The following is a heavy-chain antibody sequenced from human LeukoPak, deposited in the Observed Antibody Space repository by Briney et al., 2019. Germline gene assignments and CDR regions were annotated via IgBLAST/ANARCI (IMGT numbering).Heavy chain of an antibody. J-gene: IGHJ4*02. CDR1: GFTFSSYE. V-gene: IGHV3-48*03. Sequence: GGSLRLSCAASGFTFSSYEMNWVRQAPGKGLEWVSYISSSGSTIYYADSVKGRFTISRDNAKNSLYLQMNSLRAEDTAVYYCARGGQLRWLHSFDYWGQGTLVTVSS. D-gene: IGHD5-24*01. CDR2: ISSSGSTI. CDR3: ARGGQLRWLHSFDY.